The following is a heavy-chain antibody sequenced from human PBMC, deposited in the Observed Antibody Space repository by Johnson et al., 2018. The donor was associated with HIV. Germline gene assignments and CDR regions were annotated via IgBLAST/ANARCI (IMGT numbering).Heavy chain of an antibody. V-gene: IGHV3-30-3*01. J-gene: IGHJ3*01. CDR1: GFTFSSYA. CDR2: TSYDGRNT. D-gene: IGHD3-9*01. Sequence: QVQLVESGGGVVQPGRSLRLSCAASGFTFSSYAMHWVRQAPGKGLEWVAVTSYDGRNTYYADSVKGRFTISRDNAKHTLSLQMNNLRAEDTAVYYCARDRRFYDVLTSSSCPTFDLWGQGTMVTVSS. CDR3: ARDRRFYDVLTSSSCPTFDL.